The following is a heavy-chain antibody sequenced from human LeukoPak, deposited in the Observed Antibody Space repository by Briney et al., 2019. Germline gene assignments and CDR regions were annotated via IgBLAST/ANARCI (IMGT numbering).Heavy chain of an antibody. CDR2: INPNSGGT. V-gene: IGHV1-2*02. CDR3: ARVLPDGYFPFDY. Sequence: ASVKVSCKASGYTFTGYYIHWVRQAPGQGLEWMGWINPNSGGTKYAEKFQGRVTMTRDTSISTGYMELSRLRSDDTAVYYCARVLPDGYFPFDYWGQGTLVSVSS. D-gene: IGHD3-22*01. CDR1: GYTFTGYY. J-gene: IGHJ4*02.